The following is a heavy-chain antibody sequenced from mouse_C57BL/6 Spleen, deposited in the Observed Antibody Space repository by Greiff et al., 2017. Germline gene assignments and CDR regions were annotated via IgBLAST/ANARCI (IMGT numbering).Heavy chain of an antibody. J-gene: IGHJ2*01. CDR1: GYSFTSYY. D-gene: IGHD1-1*01. Sequence: QVQLQQSGPELVKPGASVKISCKASGYSFTSYYIHWVKQRPGQGLEWIGWIYPGSGNTKYNEKFKGKATLTADTSSSTAYMQLSSLTSEDSAVYYCARGAVVAHDFDYWGQGTTLTVSS. CDR3: ARGAVVAHDFDY. V-gene: IGHV1-66*01. CDR2: IYPGSGNT.